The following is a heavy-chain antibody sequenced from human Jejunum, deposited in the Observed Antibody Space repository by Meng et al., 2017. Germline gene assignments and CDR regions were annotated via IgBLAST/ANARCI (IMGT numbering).Heavy chain of an antibody. CDR1: GASISSGYW. V-gene: IGHV4-4*02. D-gene: IGHD2-15*01. J-gene: IGHJ4*02. Sequence: QWPLQGSGPGLAEPSGTLSLTCAVSGASISSGYWWSWVRQPPGKGLEWIGEIHHGGDTNYNPSLKSRVTISVDKSNNQYSLRLTSVTAADTAMYYCARNGAYSADHWGQGTLVTVSS. CDR3: ARNGAYSADH. CDR2: IHHGGDT.